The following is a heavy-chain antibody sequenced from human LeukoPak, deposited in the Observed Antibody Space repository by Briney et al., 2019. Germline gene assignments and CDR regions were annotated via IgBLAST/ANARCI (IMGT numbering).Heavy chain of an antibody. CDR3: ARDSGMTPGGVIASDAFDM. V-gene: IGHV3-21*01. CDR2: ITSSSSYI. CDR1: GFTFSTYS. J-gene: IGHJ3*02. D-gene: IGHD3-16*02. Sequence: PGGSLRLSCAASGFTFSTYSMNWVRQAPGKGLEWVSSITSSSSYIYYTDSAKGRFTISRDNAKNSLYLQMNSLRAEDTAVYYCARDSGMTPGGVIASDAFDMWGQGTMVTVSA.